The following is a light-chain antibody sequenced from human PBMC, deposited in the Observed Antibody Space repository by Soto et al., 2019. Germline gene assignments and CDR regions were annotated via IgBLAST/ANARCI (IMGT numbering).Light chain of an antibody. CDR1: QSVSSF. J-gene: IGKJ2*01. CDR2: DAS. V-gene: IGKV3-11*01. CDR3: QQRSNWPPYS. Sequence: EIVLTQSPATLSLSPGERATLSCRASQSVSSFLAWYQQKPGQAPRLLIYDASNRATGIPARFSGSGSGTDFTLTFSSLAPEDFAVYYCQQRSNWPPYSFGEVTKL.